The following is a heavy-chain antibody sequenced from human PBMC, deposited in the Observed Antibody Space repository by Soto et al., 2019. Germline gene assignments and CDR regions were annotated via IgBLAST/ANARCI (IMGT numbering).Heavy chain of an antibody. V-gene: IGHV4-39*01. J-gene: IGHJ5*02. CDR1: GGSISSSSYY. Sequence: SETLSLTCTVSGGSISSSSYYWGWIRQPPGKGLEWIGSIYYSGSTYYNPSLKSRVTISVDTSKNQFSLKLSSVTAADTAVYYWAQQLACSPGWFDPRGQGTLVTVSS. CDR2: IYYSGST. CDR3: AQQLACSPGWFDP. D-gene: IGHD6-13*01.